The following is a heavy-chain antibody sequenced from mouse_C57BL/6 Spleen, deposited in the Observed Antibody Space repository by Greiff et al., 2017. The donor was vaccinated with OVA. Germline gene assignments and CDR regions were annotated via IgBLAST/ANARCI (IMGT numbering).Heavy chain of an antibody. J-gene: IGHJ2*01. V-gene: IGHV1-59*01. CDR2: IDPSDSYT. CDR3: ASKDYGNSDY. Sequence: QVQLQQPGAELVRPGPSVKLSCKASGYTFTSYWMHWVKQRPGQGLEWIGVIDPSDSYTNYNQKFKGKATLTVDTSSSTAYMQLSSLTSEDSAVYYCASKDYGNSDYWGQGTTLTVSS. D-gene: IGHD2-1*01. CDR1: GYTFTSYW.